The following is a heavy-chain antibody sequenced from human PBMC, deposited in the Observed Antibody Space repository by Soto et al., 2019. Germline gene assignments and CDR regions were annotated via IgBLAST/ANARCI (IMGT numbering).Heavy chain of an antibody. CDR3: ARHQYAVGNDY. CDR1: GGSISSSSYY. V-gene: IGHV4-39*01. CDR2: VFYSGST. D-gene: IGHD1-26*01. Sequence: QLQLQESVPGLVKPSETLSLTCTVSGGSISSSSYYWGWIRQPPGKGLEWIGSVFYSGSTYYNPSRDSRVTISIDTSKNQFSLKLGSVTATDTAVYYCARHQYAVGNDYWGQGTLVIVSS. J-gene: IGHJ4*02.